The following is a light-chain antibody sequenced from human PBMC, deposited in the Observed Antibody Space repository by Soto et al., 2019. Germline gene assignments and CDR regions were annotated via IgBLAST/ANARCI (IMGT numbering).Light chain of an antibody. V-gene: IGKV3-11*01. J-gene: IGKJ4*01. CDR2: DAS. Sequence: EIVLTQSPATLSLSPGESATLSCRASQSVSSYLAWYQQKPGQAPRLLIYDASNRATGIPARSSGSGSGTDFTLTISSLEPEDFAVYYCQQRSNWLTFGGGTKVDIK. CDR3: QQRSNWLT. CDR1: QSVSSY.